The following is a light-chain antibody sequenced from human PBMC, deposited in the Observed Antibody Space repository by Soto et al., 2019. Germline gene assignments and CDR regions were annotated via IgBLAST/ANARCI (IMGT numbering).Light chain of an antibody. CDR1: QSISSW. CDR2: KAS. CDR3: QQYHSSPVT. J-gene: IGKJ1*01. V-gene: IGKV1-5*03. Sequence: DIQMTQSPSTLSASVGDRVTITCRASQSISSWLAWYQQKPGKAPKLLIYKASSLESGVPSRFSGSGSGTEFTLTISRLEPEDFAVYYCQQYHSSPVTFGQGTKVDIK.